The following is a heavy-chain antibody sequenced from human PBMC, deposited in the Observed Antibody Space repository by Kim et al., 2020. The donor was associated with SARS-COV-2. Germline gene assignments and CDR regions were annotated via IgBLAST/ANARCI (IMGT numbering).Heavy chain of an antibody. CDR3: ARKGSPITMVRGGEGDYYGMDV. D-gene: IGHD3-10*01. J-gene: IGHJ6*02. CDR1: GFTFSSYW. V-gene: IGHV3-74*01. Sequence: GGSLRLSCAASGFTFSSYWMHWVRQAPGKGLVWVSRINSDGSSTSYADSVKGRFTISRDNAKNTLYLQMNSLRAEDTAVYYCARKGSPITMVRGGEGDYYGMDVWGQGTTVTVSS. CDR2: INSDGSST.